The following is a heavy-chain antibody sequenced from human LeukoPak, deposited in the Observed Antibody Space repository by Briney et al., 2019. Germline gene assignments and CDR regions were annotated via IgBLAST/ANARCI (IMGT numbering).Heavy chain of an antibody. CDR3: ARDSTYYYDSSGYYPNWYFDL. D-gene: IGHD3-22*01. J-gene: IGHJ2*01. Sequence: PSETLSLTCTVSGGSISSYYWSWIRPPPGKGLEWIGYIYYSGSTNYNPSLKSRVTISVDTSKNQFSLKLSSVTAADTAVYYCARDSTYYYDSSGYYPNWYFDLWGRGTLVTVSS. CDR2: IYYSGST. V-gene: IGHV4-59*01. CDR1: GGSISSYY.